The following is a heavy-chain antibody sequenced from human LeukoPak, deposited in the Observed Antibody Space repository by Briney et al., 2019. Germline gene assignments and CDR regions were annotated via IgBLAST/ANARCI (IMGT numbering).Heavy chain of an antibody. D-gene: IGHD3-3*01. Sequence: PGGSLRLSCAASGFTFSSYAMSWVRQAPGKGLEWVSAISGSGGSTYYADSVKGRFTISRDNSKNTLYLQMNSLRAEDTAVYYCAKGDYDFWSGYYNGPHYGMDVWGQGTTVTVSS. CDR2: ISGSGGST. J-gene: IGHJ6*02. V-gene: IGHV3-23*01. CDR1: GFTFSSYA. CDR3: AKGDYDFWSGYYNGPHYGMDV.